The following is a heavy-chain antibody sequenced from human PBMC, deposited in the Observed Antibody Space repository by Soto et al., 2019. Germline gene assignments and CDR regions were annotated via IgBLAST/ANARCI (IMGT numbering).Heavy chain of an antibody. D-gene: IGHD2-2*01. J-gene: IGHJ5*02. CDR2: IYTGGGA. CDR1: GGSINSREYY. V-gene: IGHV4-30-4*01. Sequence: PSETLSLTCTVSGGSINSREYYWSWIRQPPGKGLEWIGYIYTGGGAYSNPSLRGRVSISVDTSKNQFSLKLSSVAAADTAVYYCAREYHTHGWSDPWGQGTLVTVSS. CDR3: AREYHTHGWSDP.